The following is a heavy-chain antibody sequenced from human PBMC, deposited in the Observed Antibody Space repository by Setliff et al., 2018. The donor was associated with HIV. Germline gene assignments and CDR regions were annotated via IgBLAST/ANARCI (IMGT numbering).Heavy chain of an antibody. CDR1: GYTFTSYD. D-gene: IGHD3-3*01. J-gene: IGHJ4*02. Sequence: ASVKVSCKASGYTFTSYDINWVRQGPGKGLEWMGGFDPEDGETIYAQKFQGRVTMTEDTSIDTAYMRMSSLRSEDTAVYYCATRPRDDFWSGFDYWGRGTLVTVSS. CDR3: ATRPRDDFWSGFDY. CDR2: FDPEDGET. V-gene: IGHV1-24*01.